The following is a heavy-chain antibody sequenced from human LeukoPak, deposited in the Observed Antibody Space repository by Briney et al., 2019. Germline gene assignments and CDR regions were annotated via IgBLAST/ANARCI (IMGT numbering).Heavy chain of an antibody. CDR1: GFTFSSYA. Sequence: PGGSLRLSCAASGFTFSSYATSWVRQAPGKGLEWVPAISGSGGSTYYADSVKGRFTISRDNSKNTLYLQMNSLRAEDTAVYYCAKERYYYYGMDVWSQGTTVTVSS. CDR2: ISGSGGST. V-gene: IGHV3-23*01. J-gene: IGHJ6*02. CDR3: AKERYYYYGMDV.